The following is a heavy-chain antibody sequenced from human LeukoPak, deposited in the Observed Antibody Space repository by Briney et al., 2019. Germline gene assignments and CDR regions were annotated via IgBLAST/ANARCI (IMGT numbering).Heavy chain of an antibody. CDR3: ARVPKNGGEGGIAAAGPQTLDY. J-gene: IGHJ4*02. D-gene: IGHD6-13*01. Sequence: SQTLSLTCTVSAGSISSGDYYWSWIRQPPGKGLEWIGYIYYSGSTYYNPSLKSRVTISVDTSKNQFSLKLSSVTAADTAVYYCARVPKNGGEGGIAAAGPQTLDYWGQGTLVTVSS. V-gene: IGHV4-30-4*08. CDR1: AGSISSGDYY. CDR2: IYYSGST.